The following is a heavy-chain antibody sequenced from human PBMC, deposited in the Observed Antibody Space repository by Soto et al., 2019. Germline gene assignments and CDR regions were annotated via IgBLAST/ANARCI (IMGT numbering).Heavy chain of an antibody. Sequence: GGSLRLSCTVSGFAFNNYGINWVRQAPGKGLEWVSSISKSDYTYYSDSVKGRFAISRDNAKSSVSLQMNTLRVEDTAVYYCERADSIIIPAVSDFWGQGTLVTVSS. CDR3: ERADSIIIPAVSDF. J-gene: IGHJ4*02. V-gene: IGHV3-21*01. CDR2: ISKSDYT. CDR1: GFAFNNYG. D-gene: IGHD2-2*01.